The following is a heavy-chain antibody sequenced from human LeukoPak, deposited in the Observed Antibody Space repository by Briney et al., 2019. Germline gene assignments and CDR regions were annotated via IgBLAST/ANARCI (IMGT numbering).Heavy chain of an antibody. J-gene: IGHJ4*02. Sequence: ASVKVSCKASGYTFTGYYMHWVGQAPGQGLEWMGWINPNSGGTNYAQKFQGRVTMTRDTSISTAYMELSRLRSDDTAVYYCARDVDYDFWSGYLSGFDYWGQGTLVTVSS. CDR2: INPNSGGT. CDR3: ARDVDYDFWSGYLSGFDY. D-gene: IGHD3-3*01. CDR1: GYTFTGYY. V-gene: IGHV1-2*02.